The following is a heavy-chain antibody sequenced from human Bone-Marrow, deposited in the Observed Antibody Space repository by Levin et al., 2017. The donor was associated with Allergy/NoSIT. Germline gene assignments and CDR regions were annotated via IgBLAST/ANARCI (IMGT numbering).Heavy chain of an antibody. CDR2: IYRGGRT. V-gene: IGHV3-53*01. D-gene: IGHD3-10*01. J-gene: IGHJ3*02. CDR3: AIYGSGSYYSAFDI. CDR1: GIIVSSNH. Sequence: ASVKVSCAASGIIVSSNHMSWVRQAPGKGLEWVSLIYRGGRTYYGDSVKGRFTISRDNSKNTLYLQMNSLRGEDTAVYYCAIYGSGSYYSAFDIWGQGTMVTVSS.